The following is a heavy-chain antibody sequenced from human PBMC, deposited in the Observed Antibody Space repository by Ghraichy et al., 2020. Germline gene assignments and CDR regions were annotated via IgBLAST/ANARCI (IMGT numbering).Heavy chain of an antibody. J-gene: IGHJ6*04. D-gene: IGHD5-18*01. CDR2: IYSGGST. CDR1: GFTVSSNY. CDR3: ATATFRGYSYGFASHYYYGMDV. V-gene: IGHV3-53*01. Sequence: GGSLRLSCAASGFTVSSNYMSWVRQAPGKGLEWVSVIYSGGSTYYADSVKGRFTISRDNSKNTLYLQMNSLRAEDTAVYYCATATFRGYSYGFASHYYYGMDVWGKGTTVTVS.